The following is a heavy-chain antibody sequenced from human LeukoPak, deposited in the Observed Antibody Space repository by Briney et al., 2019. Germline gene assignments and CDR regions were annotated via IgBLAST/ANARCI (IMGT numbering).Heavy chain of an antibody. CDR2: ISYDGSNK. V-gene: IGHV3-30*03. CDR1: GFTFSSYG. Sequence: GRSLRLSCAASGFTFSSYGMHWGRQAPGKGLEWVAVISYDGSNKYYADSVKGRFSISRDNSKNTLYLQMNSLRAEDTAVYYCATGGYGGDPPGQGTLVTVSS. J-gene: IGHJ5*02. CDR3: ATGGYGGDP. D-gene: IGHD4-23*01.